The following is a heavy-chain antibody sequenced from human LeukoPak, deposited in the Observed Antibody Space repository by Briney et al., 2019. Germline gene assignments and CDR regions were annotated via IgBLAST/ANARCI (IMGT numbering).Heavy chain of an antibody. V-gene: IGHV3-23*01. D-gene: IGHD3-9*01. J-gene: IGHJ4*02. Sequence: GGSLRLSCAASGFTFDDYAMSWVRQAPGKGLEWVSAISGSGGSTYYADSVKGRFTISRDNSKNTLYLQMNSLRAEDTAVYYCASPPLRYFDWLFAGYWGQGTLVTVSS. CDR1: GFTFDDYA. CDR2: ISGSGGST. CDR3: ASPPLRYFDWLFAGY.